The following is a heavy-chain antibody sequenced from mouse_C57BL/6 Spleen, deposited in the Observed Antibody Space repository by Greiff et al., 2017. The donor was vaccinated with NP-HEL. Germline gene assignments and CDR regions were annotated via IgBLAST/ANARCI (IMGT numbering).Heavy chain of an antibody. CDR1: GYTFTSYW. J-gene: IGHJ2*01. V-gene: IGHV1-64*01. CDR3: AREATVVADY. Sequence: QVQLKQPGAELVKPGASVKLSCKASGYTFTSYWMHWVKQRPGQGLEWIGMIHPNSGSTNYNEKFKSKATLTVDKSSSTAYMQLSSLTSEDSAVYYCAREATVVADYWGQGTTLTVSS. D-gene: IGHD1-1*01. CDR2: IHPNSGST.